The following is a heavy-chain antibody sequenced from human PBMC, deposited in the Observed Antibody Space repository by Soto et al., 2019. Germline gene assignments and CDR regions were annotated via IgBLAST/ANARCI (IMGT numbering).Heavy chain of an antibody. V-gene: IGHV3-74*01. CDR2: INSDGSTT. J-gene: IGHJ4*02. Sequence: GGSLRLSCAVSGFTFSGYWMHWVRQAPGKGLVWVSRINSDGSTTSYADSVKGRFTISRDNAKNTLYLQMDSLRAADTAVYYCASAKIGDYFQVYWGQGTLVTVSS. D-gene: IGHD4-17*01. CDR1: GFTFSGYW. CDR3: ASAKIGDYFQVY.